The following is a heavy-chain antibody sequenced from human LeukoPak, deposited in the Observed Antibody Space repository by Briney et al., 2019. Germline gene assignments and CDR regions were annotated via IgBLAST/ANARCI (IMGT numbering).Heavy chain of an antibody. D-gene: IGHD3-10*01. CDR2: INPNSGGT. CDR3: ASRGLGSGSYYPNYYYYYYMDV. Sequence: ASVKVSCKASGYTFTGYYMHWVRQAPGQGLEWMGWINPNSGGTSYAQKFQGRVTMTRDTSISTAYMELSRLRSDDTAVYYCASRGLGSGSYYPNYYYYYYMDVWGKGTTVTVSS. J-gene: IGHJ6*03. CDR1: GYTFTGYY. V-gene: IGHV1-2*02.